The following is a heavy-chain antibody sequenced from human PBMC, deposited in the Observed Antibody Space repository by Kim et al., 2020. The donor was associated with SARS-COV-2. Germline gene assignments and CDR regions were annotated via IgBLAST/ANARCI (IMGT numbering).Heavy chain of an antibody. CDR3: AKAGQRLVWGYFDY. J-gene: IGHJ4*02. Sequence: GGSLRLSCTVSGFTFSSYAMTWVRQAPGKGLEWVSGISAGGVRTYYEDSVKGRFTISRDTSKNTLYLQITTLSAEDTALYYCAKAGQRLVWGYFDYWGQGTLVTVSS. CDR1: GFTFSSYA. CDR2: ISAGGVRT. V-gene: IGHV3-23*01. D-gene: IGHD6-13*01.